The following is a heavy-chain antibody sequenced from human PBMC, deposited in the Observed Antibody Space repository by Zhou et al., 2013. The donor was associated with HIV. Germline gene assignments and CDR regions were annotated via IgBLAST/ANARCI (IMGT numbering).Heavy chain of an antibody. Sequence: QVQLVQSGAEVKKPGASVKVSCKASGYTFTGYFMHWVRQAPGQGLEWMGWINPNSGDTNYAQRFQDRVAMTRDTSISTAYMELTRLRSDDTAVFYCARGSQIGVSGTYSPFHWGQGTPVTVSS. J-gene: IGHJ4*02. CDR3: ARGSQIGVSGTYSPFH. V-gene: IGHV1-2*02. CDR2: INPNSGDT. CDR1: GYTFTGYF. D-gene: IGHD1-26*01.